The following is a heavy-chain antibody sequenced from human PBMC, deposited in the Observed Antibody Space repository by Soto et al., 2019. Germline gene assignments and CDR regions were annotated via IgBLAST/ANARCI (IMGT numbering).Heavy chain of an antibody. Sequence: EVQLVESGGGLIQPGGSLRLSCAATGFTVSSNYMNWVRQAPGKGPEWVSVTYSGGRTYYADSVKGRFTVSRDSSKNTLYLQLNSLRGEDSAVYYCARVVSYSDYAMDVWGKGTTVTVSS. CDR1: GFTVSSNY. CDR3: ARVVSYSDYAMDV. J-gene: IGHJ6*04. V-gene: IGHV3-53*01. CDR2: TYSGGRT.